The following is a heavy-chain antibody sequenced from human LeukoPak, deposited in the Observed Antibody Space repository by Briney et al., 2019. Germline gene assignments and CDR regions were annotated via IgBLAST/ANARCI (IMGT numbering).Heavy chain of an antibody. V-gene: IGHV3-21*01. CDR3: ARQKYYYDSSGYGAFDY. D-gene: IGHD3-22*01. CDR1: GFTFNNYN. CDR2: ISSSSDYI. J-gene: IGHJ4*02. Sequence: GGSPRLSCAASGFTFNNYNMNWVRQAPGKGLEWVSSISSSSDYIYYADSVKGRFTISRDNAKNSLYLQMSSLRAEDTAVYYCARQKYYYDSSGYGAFDYWGQGTLVTVSS.